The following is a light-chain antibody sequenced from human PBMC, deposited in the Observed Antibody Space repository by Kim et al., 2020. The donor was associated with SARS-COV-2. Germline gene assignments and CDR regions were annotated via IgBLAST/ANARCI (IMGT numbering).Light chain of an antibody. V-gene: IGKV3-20*01. Sequence: SPGERATHSCRASQSVSSSYLAWYQQKPGQAPRLLIYGASSRATGIPDRFSGSGSGTDFTLTISRLEPEDFAVYYCQQYGSSLLFTFGPGTKVIS. CDR1: QSVSSSY. J-gene: IGKJ3*01. CDR3: QQYGSSLLFT. CDR2: GAS.